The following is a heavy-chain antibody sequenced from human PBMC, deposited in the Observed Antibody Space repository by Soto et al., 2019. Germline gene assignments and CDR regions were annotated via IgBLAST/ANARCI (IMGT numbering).Heavy chain of an antibody. CDR3: ARRQSSSWYDS. J-gene: IGHJ5*01. D-gene: IGHD3-10*01. CDR2: INVLNGNT. Sequence: QVQLLQSGAEVKKPGASVKVSCKTSGYSFNTYPMHWVRQAPGQRPEWMGWINVLNGNTKYSPKFQGRVTISMDTSASTTYMELRSLKSADTAVYYCARRQSSSWYDSWGQGTLVTVSS. CDR1: GYSFNTYP. V-gene: IGHV1-3*01.